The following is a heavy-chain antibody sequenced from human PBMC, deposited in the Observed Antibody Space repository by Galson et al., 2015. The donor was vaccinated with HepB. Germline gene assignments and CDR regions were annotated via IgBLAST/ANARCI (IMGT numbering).Heavy chain of an antibody. D-gene: IGHD3-10*01. CDR1: GFTFSSYA. CDR3: ARGPLWLGELLHH. Sequence: LRLSCAASGFTFSSYAMHWVRQAPGKGLEWVAVISYDGNNKYYADSVKGRFTISRDNTKNTLYLQMNSLRAEDTAVYYCARGPLWLGELLHHWGQGTLVTVSS. V-gene: IGHV3-30-3*01. J-gene: IGHJ5*02. CDR2: ISYDGNNK.